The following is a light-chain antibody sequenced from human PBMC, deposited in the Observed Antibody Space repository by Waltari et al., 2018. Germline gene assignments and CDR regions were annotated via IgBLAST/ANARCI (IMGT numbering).Light chain of an antibody. CDR1: SGRVSSNP. J-gene: IGLJ3*02. CDR2: DDT. Sequence: NFMLTQPHSVSESPGKTVTISCTRSSGRVSSNPVQLFQQRPGSAPTTVIYDDTQRPSGVPDRFSGSIDTSSNSASLTISGLQTEDEADYYCQSFDRNSQRVFGGGTRLTVL. V-gene: IGLV6-57*03. CDR3: QSFDRNSQRV.